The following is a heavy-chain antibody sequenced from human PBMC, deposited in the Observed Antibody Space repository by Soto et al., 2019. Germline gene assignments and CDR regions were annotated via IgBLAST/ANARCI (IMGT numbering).Heavy chain of an antibody. CDR2: ISGSSSST. D-gene: IGHD5-12*01. V-gene: IGHV3-23*01. CDR3: AKEYIVTTIADAFDI. Sequence: PGGSLRLSGAAAGFTFSSCAITWVRQAPGKGLEWGSTISGSSSSTFYADSVKGRFTTSRDNSKNMLYLQMDGLRAEDTAVYYCAKEYIVTTIADAFDIWGQGTMVTVSS. J-gene: IGHJ3*02. CDR1: GFTFSSCA.